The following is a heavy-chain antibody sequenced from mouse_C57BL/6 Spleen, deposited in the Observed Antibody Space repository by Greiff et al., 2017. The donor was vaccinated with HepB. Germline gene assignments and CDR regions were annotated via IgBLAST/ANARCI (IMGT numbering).Heavy chain of an antibody. V-gene: IGHV1-53*01. CDR2: INPRHGGN. CDR3: ARPLYGSSYDYAMDY. D-gene: IGHD1-1*01. Sequence: QVQLQQPGTELVKPGASVKLSCKASGYTFTSYWMHWVKKRHEKSLERIGNINPRHGGNNYNEKFKSKATLTVDKSSSTAYMQLSSLTSEDSAVYYCARPLYGSSYDYAMDYWGQGTSVTVSS. CDR1: GYTFTSYW. J-gene: IGHJ4*01.